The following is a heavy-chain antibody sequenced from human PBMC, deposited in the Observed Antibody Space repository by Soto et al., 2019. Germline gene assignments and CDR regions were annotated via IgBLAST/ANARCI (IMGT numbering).Heavy chain of an antibody. CDR1: GFTFSTYW. CDR2: ISPEGSST. V-gene: IGHV3-74*01. Sequence: EVQLVESGGGLVQPGGSLRLSCAASGFTFSTYWMHWVRQAPGKGLVWVSRISPEGSSTTYADSVKGRFTISRDNAKNTLYLQMNSLRAEATAVYYCARDRYNYGYLHDYWGQGTLVTVSS. CDR3: ARDRYNYGYLHDY. D-gene: IGHD5-18*01. J-gene: IGHJ4*02.